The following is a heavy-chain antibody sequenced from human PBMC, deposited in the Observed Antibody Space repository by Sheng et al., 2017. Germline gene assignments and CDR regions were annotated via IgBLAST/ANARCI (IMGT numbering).Heavy chain of an antibody. CDR1: GASVSVGRSY. Sequence: QVQLQESGPRLVKPSQTLSLTCNVSGASVSVGRSYWTWIRQPPGKRLEWIGYISYTGSTTYNPSLSSRVTISVDTSKNHFSLTLNSVTAADTALYYCARDTWAEAFDIWGRGTMVTVSS. D-gene: IGHD3-16*01. CDR2: ISYTGST. J-gene: IGHJ3*02. CDR3: ARDTWAEAFDI. V-gene: IGHV4-61*03.